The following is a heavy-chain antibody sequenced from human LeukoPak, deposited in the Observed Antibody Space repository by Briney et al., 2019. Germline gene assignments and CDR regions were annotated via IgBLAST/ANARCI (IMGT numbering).Heavy chain of an antibody. CDR1: GGSFSGYY. CDR3: ARDISYYYGSGSSYNWFDP. CDR2: INHSGST. J-gene: IGHJ5*02. Sequence: PSETLSLTCAVYGGSFSGYYWSWIRQPPGKGLEWIGEINHSGSTNYNPSLKGRVTISVDTSKNQFSLKLSSVTAADTAVYYCARDISYYYGSGSSYNWFDPWGQGTLVTVSS. D-gene: IGHD3-10*01. V-gene: IGHV4-34*01.